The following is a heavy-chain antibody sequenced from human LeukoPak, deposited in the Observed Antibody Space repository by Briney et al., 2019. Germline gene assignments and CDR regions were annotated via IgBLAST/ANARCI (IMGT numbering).Heavy chain of an antibody. D-gene: IGHD3-22*01. J-gene: IGHJ4*02. V-gene: IGHV1-24*01. CDR1: GYTLTELS. CDR3: ATYGNYYDSSGPSDY. CDR2: FDPEDGET. Sequence: ASVKVSCKVSGYTLTELSMHWVRQAPGKGLEWMGGFDPEDGETIYAQKFHGRVTMTEDTSTDTAYMELSSLRSEDTAVYYCATYGNYYDSSGPSDYWGQGTLVTVSS.